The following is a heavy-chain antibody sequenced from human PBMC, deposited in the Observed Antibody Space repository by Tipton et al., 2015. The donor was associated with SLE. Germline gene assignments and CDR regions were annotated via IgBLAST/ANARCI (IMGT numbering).Heavy chain of an antibody. CDR2: LWYDGSNK. J-gene: IGHJ3*02. V-gene: IGHV3-33*01. CDR3: ARGGSYTAFDI. CDR1: GFTFSSYG. Sequence: SLRLSCAASGFTFSSYGMHWVRPAPGKGLEWVAVLWYDGSNKYYGDSAKGRFTISRDNSKSTLYLQMNSLRAEDTAVYYCARGGSYTAFDIWGQGTMVTVSS. D-gene: IGHD1-26*01.